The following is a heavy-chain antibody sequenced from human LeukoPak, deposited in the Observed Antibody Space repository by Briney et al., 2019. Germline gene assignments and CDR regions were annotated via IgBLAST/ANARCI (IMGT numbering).Heavy chain of an antibody. CDR1: GGTFSRYT. CDR3: ARDTGYYDSSGYYY. CDR2: ISTYKGNT. J-gene: IGHJ4*02. Sequence: ASVKVSCKASGGTFSRYTISWVRQAPGQGLEWMGCISTYKGNTNYAQNLQGRVTMTTDTSTSTAYMELTSLRSDDTAVYYCARDTGYYDSSGYYYWGQGTLVTVSS. V-gene: IGHV1-18*01. D-gene: IGHD3-22*01.